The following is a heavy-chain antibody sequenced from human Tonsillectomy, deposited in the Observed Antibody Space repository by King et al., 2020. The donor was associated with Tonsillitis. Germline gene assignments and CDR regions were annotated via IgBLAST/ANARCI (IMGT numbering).Heavy chain of an antibody. J-gene: IGHJ4*02. CDR1: GFTFSSYA. V-gene: IGHV3-23*04. CDR2: ISGSGGST. Sequence: VQLVESGGGLVQPGGSLRLSCAASGFTFSSYAMNWVRQAPGKGLEWVSAISGSGGSTYYADSVKGRFTISRDNSKNTLYLQMNSLRAEDTAVYYCARETYYYDGSGYYSFDYWGQGTLVTVSS. D-gene: IGHD3-22*01. CDR3: ARETYYYDGSGYYSFDY.